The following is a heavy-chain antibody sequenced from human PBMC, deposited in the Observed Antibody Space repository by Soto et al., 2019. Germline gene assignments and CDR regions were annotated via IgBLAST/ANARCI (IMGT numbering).Heavy chain of an antibody. CDR3: ATLYYYDSSGYWNWFDP. J-gene: IGHJ5*02. Sequence: SETLSLTCTVSGGSISSYYWSWIRQTPGKGLEWIGYIFYFGSTNYNPSLKSRVTLSIDTSKNQFSLKLSSVTAADTAVYYCATLYYYDSSGYWNWFDPWGQGTLVTVSS. CDR1: GGSISSYY. V-gene: IGHV4-59*08. D-gene: IGHD3-22*01. CDR2: IFYFGST.